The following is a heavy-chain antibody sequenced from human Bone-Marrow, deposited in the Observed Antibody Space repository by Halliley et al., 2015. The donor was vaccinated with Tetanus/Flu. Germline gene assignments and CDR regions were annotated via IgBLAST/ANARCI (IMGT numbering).Heavy chain of an antibody. CDR1: EYSFASFW. CDR2: IDPVDSYT. Sequence: SLRLSCKASEYSFASFWISWVRQKPGRGLEWMGRIDPVDSYTNYSPSLEGHVTISVDKSIRAAYLQWNSLKVSDTAMNYCVRLSSFGHLEYWGPGTLVTVSS. J-gene: IGHJ4*02. V-gene: IGHV5-10-1*01. CDR3: VRLSSFGHLEY. D-gene: IGHD3-3*01.